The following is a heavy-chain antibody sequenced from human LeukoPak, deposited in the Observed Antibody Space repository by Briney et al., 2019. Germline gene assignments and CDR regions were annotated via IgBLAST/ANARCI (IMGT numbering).Heavy chain of an antibody. CDR3: ARYGSGSYLDY. CDR2: IHHSGST. J-gene: IGHJ4*02. CDR1: GGSISSGGYY. V-gene: IGHV4-30-2*01. Sequence: PSETLSLTCTVSGGSISSGGYYWSWIRQPPGKGLEWIGYIHHSGSTYYNPSLKSRVTISVDTSKNQFSLKLSSVTAADTAVYYCARYGSGSYLDYWGQGTLVTVSS. D-gene: IGHD3-10*01.